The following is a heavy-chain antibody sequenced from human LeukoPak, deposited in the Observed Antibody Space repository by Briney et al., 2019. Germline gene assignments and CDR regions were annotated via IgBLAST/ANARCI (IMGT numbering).Heavy chain of an antibody. V-gene: IGHV3-7*01. Sequence: GGSLRLSCAASGFTFSSYWMSWVRQAPGKGLEWVANIKQDGSEKYYVDSVKGRFTISRDNAKNSLYLQMNSLRAEDTAVYYCARVPRRYCSSTSCYTYWDQGTLVTVSS. CDR3: ARVPRRYCSSTSCYTY. J-gene: IGHJ4*02. CDR2: IKQDGSEK. CDR1: GFTFSSYW. D-gene: IGHD2-2*02.